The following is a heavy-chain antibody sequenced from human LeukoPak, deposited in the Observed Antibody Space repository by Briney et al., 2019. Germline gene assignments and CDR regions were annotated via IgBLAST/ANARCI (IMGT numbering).Heavy chain of an antibody. D-gene: IGHD4-17*01. CDR3: ARATYGDYSFGY. V-gene: IGHV1-8*02. CDR1: GGTFSSYA. Sequence: ASVKVSCKASGGTFSSYAINWVRQATGQGLEWMGWMNPNSGNTGYAQKFQGRVTMTRNTSISTAYMELSSLRSEDTAVYYCARATYGDYSFGYWGQGTLVTVSS. CDR2: MNPNSGNT. J-gene: IGHJ4*02.